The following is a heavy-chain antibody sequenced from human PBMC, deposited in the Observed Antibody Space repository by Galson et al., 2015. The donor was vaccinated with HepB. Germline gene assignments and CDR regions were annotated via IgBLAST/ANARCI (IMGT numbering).Heavy chain of an antibody. D-gene: IGHD3-10*01. CDR3: ATITGEGWFRESQPF. V-gene: IGHV1-46*03. J-gene: IGHJ4*02. Sequence: SVKVSCKASGYTFTSYYMHWVRQAPGQGLEWMGIINPSGGSTSYAQKFQGRVTMTRDTSTSTVYMELSSLRSEDTAVYYCATITGEGWFRESQPFWGQGTLVTVSS. CDR2: INPSGGST. CDR1: GYTFTSYY.